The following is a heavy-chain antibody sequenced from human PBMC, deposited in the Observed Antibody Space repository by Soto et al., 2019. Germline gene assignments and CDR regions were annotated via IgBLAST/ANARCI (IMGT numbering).Heavy chain of an antibody. J-gene: IGHJ6*02. D-gene: IGHD1-26*01. CDR2: IGGSGSTT. V-gene: IGHV3-23*01. Sequence: EGQLLESGGGLVQPGGSLRVSCAASGFTFSNYAMSWVRQAPGKGLEWVSSIGGSGSTTYYADSVKGRFTISRNNSENTLYLQMNSLSVEDTAIYYCAKDRQSGSYFPYYGMDVWGQGTTVTVSS. CDR3: AKDRQSGSYFPYYGMDV. CDR1: GFTFSNYA.